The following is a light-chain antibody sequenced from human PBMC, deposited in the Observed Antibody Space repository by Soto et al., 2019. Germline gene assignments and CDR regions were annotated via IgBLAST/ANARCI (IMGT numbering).Light chain of an antibody. CDR3: SSWDDSLSGVV. CDR1: NVGRHE. V-gene: IGLV1-44*01. CDR2: TTS. Sequence: QSVVTQPPSVSGTPGQGVIISCSNVGRHEVSWYQQVPGMAPKLLIHTTSQRPSGVPDRFSASKSGTSASLDIRGLQSDDEADYFCSSWDDSLSGVVFGRGTKLTVL. J-gene: IGLJ2*01.